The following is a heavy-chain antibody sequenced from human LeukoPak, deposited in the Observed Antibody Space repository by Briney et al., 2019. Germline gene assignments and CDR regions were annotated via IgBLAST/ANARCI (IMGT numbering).Heavy chain of an antibody. CDR3: ARDMRPNYDFWSGYSAFDY. CDR1: GFTFSSYG. V-gene: IGHV3-33*01. Sequence: GGSLRLSCAASGFTFSSYGMHWVRQAPGKGLEWVAVIWYDGSNKYYADSVKGRFTISRDNSKNTLYLQMNSLRAEDTAVYYCARDMRPNYDFWSGYSAFDYWGQGTLVTVSS. J-gene: IGHJ4*02. D-gene: IGHD3-3*01. CDR2: IWYDGSNK.